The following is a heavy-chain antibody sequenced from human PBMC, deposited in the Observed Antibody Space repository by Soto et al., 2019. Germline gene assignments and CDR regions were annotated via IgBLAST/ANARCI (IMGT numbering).Heavy chain of an antibody. D-gene: IGHD6-6*01. CDR3: ARGSSIAAPWYFDY. CDR2: ISRSGGRT. J-gene: IGHJ4*02. Sequence: PGGSLRLSCAASGFTFDTYAMSWVRQAPGKGLEWVSGISRSGGRTYYADSVKGRFTVSRDNSKNSLYLQMYSLRAEDAAMYYCARGSSIAAPWYFDYWGQGTLVTVSS. CDR1: GFTFDTYA. V-gene: IGHV3-23*01.